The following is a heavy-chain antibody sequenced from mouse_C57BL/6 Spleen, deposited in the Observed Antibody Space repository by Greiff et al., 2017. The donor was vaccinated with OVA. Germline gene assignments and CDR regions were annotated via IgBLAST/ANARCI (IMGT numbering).Heavy chain of an antibody. D-gene: IGHD3-1*01. J-gene: IGHJ2*01. CDR1: GYTFTSYW. Sequence: VQLQQPGAELVRPGSSVKLSCKASGYTFTSYWMDWVKQRPGQGLEWIGNIYPSDSETHYNQKFKDKATLTVDKSSSTAYMQLSSLTSEDSAVYYCATRGLRLGYLDYWGQGTTLTVSS. CDR2: IYPSDSET. V-gene: IGHV1-61*01. CDR3: ATRGLRLGYLDY.